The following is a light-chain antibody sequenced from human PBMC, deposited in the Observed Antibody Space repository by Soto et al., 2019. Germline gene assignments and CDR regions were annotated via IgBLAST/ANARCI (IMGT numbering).Light chain of an antibody. Sequence: EIVMTQSPATLSVSPGERATLSCRASQRVSSDLAWYHQKPGQPPRLLIYGASTRATGIPARFSGSGSGTEFTLTINSLQSEDFAVYYCQQYNNWPRTFGQGTKVEIK. CDR1: QRVSSD. V-gene: IGKV3-15*01. CDR3: QQYNNWPRT. CDR2: GAS. J-gene: IGKJ1*01.